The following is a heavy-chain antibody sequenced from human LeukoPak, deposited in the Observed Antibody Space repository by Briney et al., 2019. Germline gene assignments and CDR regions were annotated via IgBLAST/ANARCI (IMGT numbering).Heavy chain of an antibody. CDR2: IKQDGSEK. J-gene: IGHJ6*02. CDR3: ARDPIVVVTPDYYYYGMDV. V-gene: IGHV3-7*05. Sequence: PGGSLRPSCAASGFTFSSYWMSWVRQAPGKGLEWVANIKQDGSEKYYVDSVKGRFTISRDNAKNSLYLQMNSLRAEDTAVYYCARDPIVVVTPDYYYYGMDVWGQGTTVTVSS. D-gene: IGHD3-22*01. CDR1: GFTFSSYW.